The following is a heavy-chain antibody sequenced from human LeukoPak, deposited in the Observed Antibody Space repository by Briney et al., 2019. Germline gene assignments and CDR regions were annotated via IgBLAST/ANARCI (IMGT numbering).Heavy chain of an antibody. CDR3: ARVGALPLGYCSSTSCLDYYMDV. J-gene: IGHJ6*03. V-gene: IGHV1-69*13. Sequence: SVKVSCKASGGTFSSYAVSWVRQAPGQGLEWMGGIIPIFGTANYAQKFQGRVTITADESTSTAYMELSSLRSEDTAVYYCARVGALPLGYCSSTSCLDYYMDVWGKGTTVTVSS. D-gene: IGHD2-2*01. CDR2: IIPIFGTA. CDR1: GGTFSSYA.